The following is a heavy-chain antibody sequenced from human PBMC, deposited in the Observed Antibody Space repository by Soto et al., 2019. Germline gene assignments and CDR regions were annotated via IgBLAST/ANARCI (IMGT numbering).Heavy chain of an antibody. Sequence: SETLSLTCTVSVGSISSGDYYWSWIRQSPGKGLEWIGYIYYSGSTYYNPSLKSRVTISVDTSKNQFSLKLSSVTAADTAVYYCARAPPLKYTYGLRGAFDIWGQGTMVTVSS. J-gene: IGHJ3*02. CDR2: IYYSGST. CDR3: ARAPPLKYTYGLRGAFDI. CDR1: VGSISSGDYY. D-gene: IGHD5-18*01. V-gene: IGHV4-30-4*01.